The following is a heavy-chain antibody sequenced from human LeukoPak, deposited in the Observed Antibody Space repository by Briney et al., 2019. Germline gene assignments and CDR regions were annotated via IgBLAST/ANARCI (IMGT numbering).Heavy chain of an antibody. CDR2: IKQDGSEK. CDR1: GFTFSSYW. V-gene: IGHV3-7*01. D-gene: IGHD3-22*01. J-gene: IGHJ4*02. Sequence: PGGSLRLSCAASGFTFSSYWMSWVRQAPGKGLEWVANIKQDGSEKYYVDSVKGRFTISRDNAKNSLYLQMNSLRAEDTAVYYCARNYYDSSGYYYEPTRHFDYWGQGTLVTVSS. CDR3: ARNYYDSSGYYYEPTRHFDY.